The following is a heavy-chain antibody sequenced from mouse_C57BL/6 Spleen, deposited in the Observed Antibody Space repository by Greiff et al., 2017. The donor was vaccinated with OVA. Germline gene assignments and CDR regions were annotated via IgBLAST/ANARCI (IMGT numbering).Heavy chain of an antibody. CDR1: GYAFSSSW. Sequence: VQLQQSGPELVKPGASVKISCKASGYAFSSSWMNWVKQRPGKGLEWIGRIYPGDGDTNYNGKFKGKATLTADKSSSTAYMQLSSLTSEDSAVYFCARCDYDVGFAYWGQGTLVTVSA. V-gene: IGHV1-82*01. D-gene: IGHD2-4*01. J-gene: IGHJ3*01. CDR2: IYPGDGDT. CDR3: ARCDYDVGFAY.